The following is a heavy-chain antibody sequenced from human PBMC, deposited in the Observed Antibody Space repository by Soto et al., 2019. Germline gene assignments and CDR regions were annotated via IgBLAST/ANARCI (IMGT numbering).Heavy chain of an antibody. D-gene: IGHD3-22*01. CDR2: VMPTFGAG. Sequence: QVQLVQSGAEVKKRGSSVKVSCTASGGAFRNYAVSWVRQAPGQGLEWMGAVMPTFGAGVYAQKFQGRLTIFADESTNTAYLNVSSLSFEDAAIYYCAASRGFYEAMDAWGQGTTLTVSS. V-gene: IGHV1-69*01. J-gene: IGHJ6*02. CDR3: AASRGFYEAMDA. CDR1: GGAFRNYA.